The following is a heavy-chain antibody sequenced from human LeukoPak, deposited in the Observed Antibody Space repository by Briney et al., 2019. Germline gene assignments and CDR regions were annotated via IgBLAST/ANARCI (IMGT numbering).Heavy chain of an antibody. CDR2: IYYSGST. D-gene: IGHD1-7*01. CDR1: GGSISDAAYY. Sequence: SSETLSLTCTVSGGSISDAAYYWSWIRQHPGEGLKWIGYIYYSGSTSYNPSLKSRVTISVDTSKNQFSLKLTSVTAADTAVYYCARGPFHYGNYVFDYWGQGTLVTVSS. CDR3: ARGPFHYGNYVFDY. V-gene: IGHV4-31*03. J-gene: IGHJ4*02.